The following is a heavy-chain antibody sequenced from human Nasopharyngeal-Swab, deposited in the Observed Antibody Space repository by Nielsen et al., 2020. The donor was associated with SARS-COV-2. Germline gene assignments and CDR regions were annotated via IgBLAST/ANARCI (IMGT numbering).Heavy chain of an antibody. J-gene: IGHJ3*02. CDR3: ARAYYYDSSGPDAFDI. CDR2: ISYDGSNK. D-gene: IGHD3-22*01. Sequence: WIRQPPGKGLEWVAVISYDGSNKYYADSVKGRFTISRDNSKNTLYLQMNSLRAEDTAVYYCARAYYYDSSGPDAFDIWGQGTMVTVSS. V-gene: IGHV3-30-3*01.